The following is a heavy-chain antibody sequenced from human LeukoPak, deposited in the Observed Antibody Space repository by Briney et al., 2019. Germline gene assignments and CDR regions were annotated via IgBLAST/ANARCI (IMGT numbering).Heavy chain of an antibody. J-gene: IGHJ4*02. Sequence: GGSLRLSCAASGFTFTNAWMMWVRQAPGKGLEWVGRIKRQTYGGTTDYAAPVKGEFTISRDDSQNTVYLQMNSLKPEDAAVYYCTSAPDRSDYWGQGTLVTVSS. CDR2: IKRQTYGGTT. CDR1: GFTFTNAW. V-gene: IGHV3-15*01. CDR3: TSAPDRSDY.